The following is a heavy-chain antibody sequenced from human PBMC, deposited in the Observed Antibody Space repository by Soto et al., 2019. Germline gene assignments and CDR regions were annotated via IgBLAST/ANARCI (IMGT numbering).Heavy chain of an antibody. J-gene: IGHJ6*02. CDR1: GFTFTPYG. Sequence: VQLVESGGGVVQPGRSLRLSCAASGFTFTPYGMHWVRQVPGQGPEWVAVISYDGTIKHYADSVKGRFTISRDNYNNTLYLEMTSLRTEDTDLYYCAKDRAWQAGRYFYGMDVWGQGTTVTVSS. CDR3: AKDRAWQAGRYFYGMDV. V-gene: IGHV3-30*18. D-gene: IGHD3-10*01. CDR2: ISYDGTIK.